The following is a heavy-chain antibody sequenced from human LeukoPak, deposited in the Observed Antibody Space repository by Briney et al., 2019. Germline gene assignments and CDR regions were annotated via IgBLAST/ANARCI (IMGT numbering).Heavy chain of an antibody. Sequence: SETLSLTCTVSGGSISSYYWSWIRQPPGKGLEWIGYIYYSGSTYYNPSLESRVTISIDTSKNQFSLKLRFVTAADTAVYYCARDRCSGGSCLDYWGQGTLVTVSS. D-gene: IGHD2-15*01. CDR1: GGSISSYY. CDR2: IYYSGST. V-gene: IGHV4-59*12. J-gene: IGHJ4*02. CDR3: ARDRCSGGSCLDY.